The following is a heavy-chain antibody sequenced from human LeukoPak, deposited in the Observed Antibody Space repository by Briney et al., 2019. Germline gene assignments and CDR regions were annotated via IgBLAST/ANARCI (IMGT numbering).Heavy chain of an antibody. D-gene: IGHD5-12*01. CDR2: IWYDGSNK. Sequence: QPGGSLRLSCAASGFTFSSYGMHWVRQAPGKGLEWVAVIWYDGSNKYYADSVKGRFTISRDNSKNTLYLQMNSLRAEDTAVYYCARDLFGWLRFEGGFDYWGQGTLVTVSS. J-gene: IGHJ4*02. CDR1: GFTFSSYG. V-gene: IGHV3-33*01. CDR3: ARDLFGWLRFEGGFDY.